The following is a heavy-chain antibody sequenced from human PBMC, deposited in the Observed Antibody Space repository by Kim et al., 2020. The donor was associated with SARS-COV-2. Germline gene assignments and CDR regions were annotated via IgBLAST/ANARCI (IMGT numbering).Heavy chain of an antibody. Sequence: GGSLRLSCAASGFTFSSYGMHWVRQAPGKGLEWVAVISYDGSNKYYADSVKGRFTISRDNSKNTLYLQMNSLRAEDTAVYYCAKGGGDWAIFDYWGQGTLVTVSS. CDR1: GFTFSSYG. CDR2: ISYDGSNK. V-gene: IGHV3-30*18. CDR3: AKGGGDWAIFDY. D-gene: IGHD2-21*02. J-gene: IGHJ4*02.